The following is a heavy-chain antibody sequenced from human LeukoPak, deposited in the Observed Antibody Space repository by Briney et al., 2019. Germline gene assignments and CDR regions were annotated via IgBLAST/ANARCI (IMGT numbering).Heavy chain of an antibody. CDR2: IYYNGSP. J-gene: IGHJ4*02. V-gene: IGHV4-59*01. CDR3: ARDSRSYERSGYYHFDY. CDR1: GASLISYY. D-gene: IGHD3-22*01. Sequence: PSETLSLTCTVSGASLISYYWNWVRQPPGKGLEWIGYIYYNGSPNYNPSLKSRVTMSQDTSKNQFSLRLTSVTAADTAVYYCARDSRSYERSGYYHFDYWGQGSLVTVSS.